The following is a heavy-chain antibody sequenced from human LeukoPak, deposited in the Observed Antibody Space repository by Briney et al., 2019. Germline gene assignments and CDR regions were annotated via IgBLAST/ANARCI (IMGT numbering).Heavy chain of an antibody. CDR3: ARESFKAVAGYLDY. D-gene: IGHD6-19*01. CDR2: ISGSGDTT. V-gene: IGHV3-23*01. CDR1: GFTFSNYA. J-gene: IGHJ4*02. Sequence: GGSLRLSCAASGFTFSNYARTWVRQGPGKGQEWVSGISGSGDTTYYADSEKGRFTTSRDNFRNTLYLQMNSLTVADTAVYFCARESFKAVAGYLDYWGQGILVTVSS.